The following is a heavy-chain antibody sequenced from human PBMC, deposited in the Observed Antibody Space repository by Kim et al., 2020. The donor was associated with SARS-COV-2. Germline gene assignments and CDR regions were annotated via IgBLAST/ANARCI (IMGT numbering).Heavy chain of an antibody. CDR2: INHSGST. V-gene: IGHV4-34*01. D-gene: IGHD1-20*01. Sequence: SETLSLTCAVYGGSFSGYYWSWIRQPPGKGLEWIGEINHSGSTNYNPSLKSRVTISVDTSKNQFSLKLSSVTAADTAVYYCARARYNWFDPWGQGTLVTV. CDR1: GGSFSGYY. CDR3: ARARYNWFDP. J-gene: IGHJ5*02.